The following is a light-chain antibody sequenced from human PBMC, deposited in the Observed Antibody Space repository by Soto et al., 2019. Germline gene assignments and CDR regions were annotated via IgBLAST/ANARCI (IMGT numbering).Light chain of an antibody. J-gene: IGKJ1*01. Sequence: IVMTQSPGTVFMSPGERATLSCRASQSVGTNLAWYQQKPGQAPRLLIYGASTRATDIPDRFSGSGSGTEFTPTISSLQSEDLGFYYCQQYNNWWTFGQGTKVEIK. CDR2: GAS. CDR3: QQYNNWWT. CDR1: QSVGTN. V-gene: IGKV3-15*01.